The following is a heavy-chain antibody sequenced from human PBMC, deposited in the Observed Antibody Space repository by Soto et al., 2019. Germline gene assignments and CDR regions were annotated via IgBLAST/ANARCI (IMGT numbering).Heavy chain of an antibody. J-gene: IGHJ6*02. CDR3: ARVSGSYYYGMDV. CDR2: IYHSGST. V-gene: IGHV4-30-2*01. D-gene: IGHD1-26*01. CDR1: GGSISSGGYS. Sequence: SETLSLTCAVSGGSISSGGYSCNWIRQPPGKGLEWIGYIYHSGSTNYNPSLKSRVTISVDKSKNQFSLKLSSVTAADTAVYYCARVSGSYYYGMDVWGQGTTVTVSS.